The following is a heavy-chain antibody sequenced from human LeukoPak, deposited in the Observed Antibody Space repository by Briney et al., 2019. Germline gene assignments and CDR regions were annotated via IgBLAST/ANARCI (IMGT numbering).Heavy chain of an antibody. V-gene: IGHV3-7*01. CDR1: GFPFDRYW. D-gene: IGHD3-16*01. CDR2: IKHDGSEK. J-gene: IGHJ4*02. Sequence: GGSLRLSCVASGFPFDRYWMSWVRQAPGKGLEWVANIKHDGSEKNFVDSVKGRFTVSRDNAENSLFLQMNSLRADDTAVYFCARQPIYEAYFDFWGQGTLVTVSS. CDR3: ARQPIYEAYFDF.